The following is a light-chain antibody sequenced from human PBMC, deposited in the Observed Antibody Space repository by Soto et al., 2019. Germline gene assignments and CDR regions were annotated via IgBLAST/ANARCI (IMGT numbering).Light chain of an antibody. J-gene: IGLJ1*01. CDR2: EAS. Sequence: QSALTQPASVSGSPGQSITISCTGTSSDVGGYNYISWYQQHPGKAPKLMIYEASNRPSGVSSRFSGSKSGNTASLTISGLQAEDEADYYCDSYTSSSTRVFGTGTKLTVL. CDR3: DSYTSSSTRV. V-gene: IGLV2-14*01. CDR1: SSDVGGYNY.